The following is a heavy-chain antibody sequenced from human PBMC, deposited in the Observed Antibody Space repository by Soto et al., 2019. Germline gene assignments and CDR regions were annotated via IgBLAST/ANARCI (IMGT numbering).Heavy chain of an antibody. Sequence: EVHLLESGGGLVQPGGSLRLSCAASAFTFSSYAMSWVRQAPGKGLEWVSAISGSGSSTYSADSVKGRFTISRDNSENTLYLQMDSLRADDTAVYYCARPLGSYRYFDDWGQGTLVTVSS. V-gene: IGHV3-23*01. CDR1: AFTFSSYA. CDR2: ISGSGSST. D-gene: IGHD3-16*02. J-gene: IGHJ4*02. CDR3: ARPLGSYRYFDD.